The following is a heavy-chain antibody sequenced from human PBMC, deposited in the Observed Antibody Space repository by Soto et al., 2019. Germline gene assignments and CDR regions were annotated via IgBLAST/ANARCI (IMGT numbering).Heavy chain of an antibody. Sequence: SETLSLTCTVSGGSVSSGSYYWSWIRQHPGRGLEWIGYIYYTGNTYYNPSLKSRLAISVDTSKNQFSLNLNSVTAADTAVYYCARGGIPPSGYGIAYAMDVWGQGTTFTVSS. J-gene: IGHJ6*02. CDR2: IYYTGNT. D-gene: IGHD1-26*01. V-gene: IGHV4-30-4*08. CDR1: GGSVSSGSYY. CDR3: ARGGIPPSGYGIAYAMDV.